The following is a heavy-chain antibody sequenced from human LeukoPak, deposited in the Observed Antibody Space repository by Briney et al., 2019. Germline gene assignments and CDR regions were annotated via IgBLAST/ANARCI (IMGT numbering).Heavy chain of an antibody. CDR2: ISSSSSYI. CDR1: GFTFSSYS. Sequence: GGSLRLSCAASGFTFSSYSMNWVRQAPGKGLEWVSSISSSSSYIYYADSAKGRFTISRDNAKNSLYLQMNSLRAEDTAVYYCARANDSSAFDIWGQGTMVTVSS. J-gene: IGHJ3*02. D-gene: IGHD3-22*01. CDR3: ARANDSSAFDI. V-gene: IGHV3-21*01.